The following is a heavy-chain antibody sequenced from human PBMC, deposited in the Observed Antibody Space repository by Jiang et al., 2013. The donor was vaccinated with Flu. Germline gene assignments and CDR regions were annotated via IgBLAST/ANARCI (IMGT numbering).Heavy chain of an antibody. V-gene: IGHV4-59*08. D-gene: IGHD3-22*01. CDR1: GGSISSYY. J-gene: IGHJ3*02. CDR3: ARHLTYYYDSSGSTDAFDI. Sequence: SLTCTVSGGSISSYYWSWIRQPPGKGLEWIGYIYYSGSTNYNPSLKSRVTISVDTSKNQFSLKLSSVTAADTAVYYCARHLTYYYDSSGSTDAFDIWGQGTMVTVSS. CDR2: IYYSGST.